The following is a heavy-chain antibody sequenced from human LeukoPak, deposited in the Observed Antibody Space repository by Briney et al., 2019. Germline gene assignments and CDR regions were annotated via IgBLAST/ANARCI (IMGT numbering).Heavy chain of an antibody. V-gene: IGHV3-30*02. Sequence: GGSLRLSCAASRFTSSSYGMHWVRQAPGKGLEWVAFIRYDGTNKYYADSVKGRFTMSRDNSKNTLYLQMNSLRAEDTAVYYCAKDLLTGHYYDSSGYYPSFHFWGQGTLVTASS. CDR3: AKDLLTGHYYDSSGYYPSFHF. CDR2: IRYDGTNK. J-gene: IGHJ4*02. D-gene: IGHD3-22*01. CDR1: RFTSSSYG.